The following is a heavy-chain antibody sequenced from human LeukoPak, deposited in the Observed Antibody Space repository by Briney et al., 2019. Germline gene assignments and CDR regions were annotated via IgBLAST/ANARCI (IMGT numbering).Heavy chain of an antibody. V-gene: IGHV3-30*03. D-gene: IGHD3-22*01. CDR2: ISYDGSNK. CDR1: GFTFSSYG. Sequence: GGSLRLSCAASGFTFSSYGMHWVRQAPGKGLKWVAVISYDGSNKYYADSVKGRFTISRDNSKNTLYLQMNSLRAEDTAVYYCVGGYPDYYYYYGMDVWGQGTTVTVSS. J-gene: IGHJ6*02. CDR3: VGGYPDYYYYYGMDV.